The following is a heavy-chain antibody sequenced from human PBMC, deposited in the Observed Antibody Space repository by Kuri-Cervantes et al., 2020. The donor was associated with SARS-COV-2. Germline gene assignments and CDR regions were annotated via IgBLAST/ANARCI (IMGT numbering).Heavy chain of an antibody. CDR3: ARARVGVFDF. CDR1: GFTFKTCA. J-gene: IGHJ4*02. D-gene: IGHD2-21*01. CDR2: ISSDGINK. Sequence: GESLKISCAASGFTFKTCAMHWVRQAPGKGLEWVAMISSDGINKSYADSVEGRFTISRDNSRNTLYLQIISLRTEDTAVFYCARARVGVFDFWGQGALVTVSS. V-gene: IGHV3-30*04.